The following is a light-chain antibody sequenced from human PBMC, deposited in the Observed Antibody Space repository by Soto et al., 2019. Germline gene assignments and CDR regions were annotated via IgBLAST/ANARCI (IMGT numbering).Light chain of an antibody. CDR1: ERISHS. V-gene: IGKV3-11*01. CDR2: DAS. CDR3: QLSQQRSSWTPIA. Sequence: DIVLTQSPATLSLSPGNRVTLSCRANERISHSLAWYQQRPGQAPRILIYDASFRATGIPERFSGSGSGTDFTLSTSSLEPEDFAVYYCQLSQQRSSWTPIAFGQGTRLDLK. J-gene: IGKJ5*01.